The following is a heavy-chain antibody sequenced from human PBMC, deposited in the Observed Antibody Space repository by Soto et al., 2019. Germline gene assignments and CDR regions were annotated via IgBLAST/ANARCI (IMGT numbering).Heavy chain of an antibody. CDR2: ITPFNGNT. CDR1: GNTFTYVY. Sequence: SVKVSCKGSGNTFTYVYLHWVRQAPGQALEWMGWITPFNGNTKYAQKFQDRVTLTGDTSLNTAYMELSSLRSDDTAMFYCASGRYDASGYFDYWGQGTLVTVSS. D-gene: IGHD3-22*01. V-gene: IGHV1-45*02. J-gene: IGHJ4*02. CDR3: ASGRYDASGYFDY.